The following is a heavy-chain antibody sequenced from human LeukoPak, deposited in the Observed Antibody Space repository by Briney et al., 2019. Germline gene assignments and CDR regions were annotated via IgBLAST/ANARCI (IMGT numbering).Heavy chain of an antibody. V-gene: IGHV1-69*01. D-gene: IGHD3-10*01. CDR2: IIPIFGTA. J-gene: IGHJ4*02. Sequence: SVKVSCKASGGTFSSYAISWVRQAPGQGLEWMGGIIPIFGTANYAQKFQCRVTITADESTSTAYMELSSLRSEDTAVYYCARDVGVWFGELSFWGQGTLVTVSS. CDR3: ARDVGVWFGELSF. CDR1: GGTFSSYA.